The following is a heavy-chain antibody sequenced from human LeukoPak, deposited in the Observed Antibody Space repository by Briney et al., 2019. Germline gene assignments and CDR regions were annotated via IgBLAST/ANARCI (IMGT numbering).Heavy chain of an antibody. CDR3: ARGPYSYDSSGAFDI. D-gene: IGHD3-22*01. CDR2: IYYSGST. CDR1: GGSISSSSYY. Sequence: SETPSLTCTVSGGSISSSSYYWGWIRQPPGKGLEWIGSIYYSGSTYYNPSLKSRVTISVDTSKNQFSLKLSSVTAADTAVYFCARGPYSYDSSGAFDIWGQGTMVTVSS. V-gene: IGHV4-39*07. J-gene: IGHJ3*02.